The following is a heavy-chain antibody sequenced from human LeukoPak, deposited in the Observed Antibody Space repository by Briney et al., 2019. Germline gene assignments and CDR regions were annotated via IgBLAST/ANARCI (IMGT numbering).Heavy chain of an antibody. CDR1: GYTFTSYG. Sequence: ASVKVSCKAPGYTFTSYGISWVRQAPGQGLEWMGGIIPIFGTANYAQKFQGRVTITADESTSTAYMELSSLRSEDTAVYYCARVDYDSSGYYFAYWGQGTLVTVSS. CDR2: IIPIFGTA. J-gene: IGHJ4*02. D-gene: IGHD3-22*01. CDR3: ARVDYDSSGYYFAY. V-gene: IGHV1-69*13.